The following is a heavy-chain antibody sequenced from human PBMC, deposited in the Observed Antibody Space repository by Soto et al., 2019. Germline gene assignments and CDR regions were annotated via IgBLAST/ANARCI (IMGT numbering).Heavy chain of an antibody. CDR2: IFHDGNT. V-gene: IGHV4-4*02. CDR3: ARHEGWTGPDQ. J-gene: IGHJ5*02. D-gene: IGHD2-8*02. Sequence: PSETLSLTCSVSVASIGRGGWWSLVRQPPGKGLEWIAEIFHDGNTNYSPSLKSRVTISVDKSQNQFSLNVYSVTAADTAVYYCARHEGWTGPDQWGQGTLVTVSS. CDR1: VASIGRGGW.